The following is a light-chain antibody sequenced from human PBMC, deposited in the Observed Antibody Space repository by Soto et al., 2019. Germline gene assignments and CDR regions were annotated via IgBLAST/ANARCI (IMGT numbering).Light chain of an antibody. CDR1: SSDVGGYNY. V-gene: IGLV2-14*01. CDR2: EVT. CDR3: SSYTSSTPPFV. J-gene: IGLJ1*01. Sequence: SALTQPASVSGSPGQSITISCTGTSSDVGGYNYVSWYQQHPGKAPKVLIYEVTYRPSGVSNRFSGSRSGNTASLTISGLQADDEADYYCSSYTSSTPPFVFGTGTKVTVL.